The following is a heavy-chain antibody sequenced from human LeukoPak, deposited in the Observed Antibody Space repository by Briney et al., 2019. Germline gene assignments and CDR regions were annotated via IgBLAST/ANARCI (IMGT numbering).Heavy chain of an antibody. V-gene: IGHV4-39*01. J-gene: IGHJ4*02. CDR3: ARLHSASGPSDY. CDR2: IYYSGST. D-gene: IGHD3-10*01. CDR1: GGSITTTTYF. Sequence: SETLSLTCTVSGGSITTTTYFWGWIRQPPGKGLEWIGTIYYSGSTYYNASLRGRVTISVDTSNNQFSLKLSSVTAADTAVYYCARLHSASGPSDYWGQGTLVTVSS.